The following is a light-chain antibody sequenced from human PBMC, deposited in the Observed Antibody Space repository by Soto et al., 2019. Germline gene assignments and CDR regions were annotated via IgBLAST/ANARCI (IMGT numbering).Light chain of an antibody. CDR3: AVWDASLTGWV. CDR2: RDG. J-gene: IGLJ3*02. CDR1: SSNIGSHY. Sequence: QSVLTQPPSASGTPGQSLTISCAGSSSNIGSHYVYWNQHLPGTAPKLLIFRDGQRPSGVPDRFFGSKSGTSASLAISGLRSEDEAHYYCAVWDASLTGWVFGGGTKLTVL. V-gene: IGLV1-47*01.